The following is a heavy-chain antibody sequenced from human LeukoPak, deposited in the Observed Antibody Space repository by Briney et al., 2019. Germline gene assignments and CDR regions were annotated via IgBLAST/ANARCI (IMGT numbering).Heavy chain of an antibody. Sequence: ASVKVSCKASGYTFTGYYMHWVRQAPGQGLEWMGWINPNSGGTNYAQKFQGGVTMTRDTSISTAYMELSRLRSDDTAVYYCARSLEEIAARRMVPSDYWGQGTLVTVSS. J-gene: IGHJ4*02. V-gene: IGHV1-2*02. CDR2: INPNSGGT. CDR3: ARSLEEIAARRMVPSDY. D-gene: IGHD6-6*01. CDR1: GYTFTGYY.